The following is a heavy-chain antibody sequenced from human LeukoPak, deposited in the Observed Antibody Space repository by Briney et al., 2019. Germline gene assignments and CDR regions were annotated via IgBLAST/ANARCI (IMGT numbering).Heavy chain of an antibody. CDR3: ARRYSSGWYALFDY. J-gene: IGHJ4*02. CDR1: GGSISSSNYY. V-gene: IGHV4-39*01. Sequence: SETLSLTCTVSGGSISSSNYYWGWIRQPPGKGLEWIGSIYYSGSTYYNPSLKSRVTISVDTSKNQFSLKLSSVTAADTAVYYCARRYSSGWYALFDYWGQGTLVTVSS. CDR2: IYYSGST. D-gene: IGHD6-19*01.